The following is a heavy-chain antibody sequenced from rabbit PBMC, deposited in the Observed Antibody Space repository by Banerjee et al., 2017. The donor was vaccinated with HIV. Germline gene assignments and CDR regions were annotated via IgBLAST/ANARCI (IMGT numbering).Heavy chain of an antibody. V-gene: IGHV1S45*01. CDR3: LRRWHSTDL. Sequence: QEHLEESGGDLVKPEGSLTLTCTASGFTLTSYWMGWVRQAPGKGLEWVAWITTGSGSALYVSWAKGRFTISRDNAQNTVSLQLNSLTAADTATYFCLRRWHSTDLWGQGTLVTVS. CDR2: ITTGSGSA. CDR1: GFTLTSYW. D-gene: IGHD7-1*01. J-gene: IGHJ3*01.